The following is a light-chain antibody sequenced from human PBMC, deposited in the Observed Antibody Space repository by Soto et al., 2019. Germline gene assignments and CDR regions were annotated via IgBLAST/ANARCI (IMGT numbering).Light chain of an antibody. CDR2: LGS. Sequence: EIVMTQSPPSLTVTPGEPASISCRSSQRLLHRNGNTFLDWYLQTPGQSPPLLIYLGSSRASAXXXXXXXXXXXTDFTLKISRVEAEDVGIYYCMQALETPYTFGKGTKVDIK. CDR1: QRLLHRNGNTF. V-gene: IGKV2-28*01. CDR3: MQALETPYT. J-gene: IGKJ2*01.